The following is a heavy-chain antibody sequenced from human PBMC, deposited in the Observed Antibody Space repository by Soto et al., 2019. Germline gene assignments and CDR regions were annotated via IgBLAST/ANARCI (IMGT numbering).Heavy chain of an antibody. Sequence: EVQLLESGGGLVQPGGSLRLSCAASGFTFSSYAMSWVRQAPGKGLEWVSAISGSGGSTYYADSVKGRFTISRENSKNTLSLQVNSLRAEDTAVSYCAKVVNYDFWSGYPSEWGQGTLVTVSS. CDR1: GFTFSSYA. D-gene: IGHD3-3*01. J-gene: IGHJ4*02. CDR3: AKVVNYDFWSGYPSE. V-gene: IGHV3-23*01. CDR2: ISGSGGST.